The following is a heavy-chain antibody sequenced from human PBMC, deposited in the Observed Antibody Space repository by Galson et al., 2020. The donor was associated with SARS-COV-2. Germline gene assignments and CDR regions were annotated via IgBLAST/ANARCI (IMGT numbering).Heavy chain of an antibody. CDR1: GGSFSGYF. Sequence: SETLSLTCAVYGGSFSGYFWSWIRQPPGKGLEWIGEVNHSGSTNYNPSLKSRVTISVDTSKNQFSLKLSSVTAADTAVYYCARGLYGTGRFNGWYYGGQGTLVTVCS. CDR2: VNHSGST. V-gene: IGHV4-34*01. CDR3: ARGLYGTGRFNGWYY. D-gene: IGHD2-8*02. J-gene: IGHJ4*02.